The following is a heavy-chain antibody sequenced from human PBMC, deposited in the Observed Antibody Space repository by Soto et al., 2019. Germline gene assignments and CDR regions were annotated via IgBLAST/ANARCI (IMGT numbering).Heavy chain of an antibody. D-gene: IGHD3-16*01. CDR2: IIPVFGRV. Sequence: QVQLVQSGPEVKKTGTSVKVSCKASGGTFSSRAISWVRQAPGQGLEWMGGIIPVFGRVNYAEKFQDRVTITADESKGTVYMELGSLRSEDTGLYYWANSRGGTFLGYHGMDIWGQGTTGSVSS. V-gene: IGHV1-69*01. J-gene: IGHJ6*02. CDR3: ANSRGGTFLGYHGMDI. CDR1: GGTFSSRA.